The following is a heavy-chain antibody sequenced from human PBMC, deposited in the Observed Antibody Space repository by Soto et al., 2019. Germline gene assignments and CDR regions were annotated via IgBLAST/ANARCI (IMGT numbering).Heavy chain of an antibody. CDR1: GFTFSSYA. CDR3: ARMSSFYSSVGSCYPTSGMHV. V-gene: IGHV3-30-3*01. D-gene: IGHD2-15*01. CDR2: ISSDGSNK. J-gene: IGHJ6*02. Sequence: QVQLVESGGGVVQPGRSLRLSCAASGFTFSSYAMHWVRQAPGKGLEWVAVISSDGSNKYYADSVKGRFTTSTDNSKNTLYLQINILTAEYTAVYYCARMSSFYSSVGSCYPTSGMHVWGQGTTVTVSS.